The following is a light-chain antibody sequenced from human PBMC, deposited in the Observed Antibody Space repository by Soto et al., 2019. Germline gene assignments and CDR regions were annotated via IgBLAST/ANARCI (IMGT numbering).Light chain of an antibody. V-gene: IGKV1-33*01. CDR1: QNINNY. CDR3: QQYENLPT. J-gene: IGKJ5*01. Sequence: DSQMTQSQCSLCGSVGDRVTITCHPSQNINNYSYSSQQKLVRAPKILIYDTSDLEAGIPSRFRGSGSGTDFTFTISRLQPEDIATYDCQQYENLPTFGQGTRLEIK. CDR2: DTS.